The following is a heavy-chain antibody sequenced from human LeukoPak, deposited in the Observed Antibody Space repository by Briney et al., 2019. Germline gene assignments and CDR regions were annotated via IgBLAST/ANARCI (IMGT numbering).Heavy chain of an antibody. J-gene: IGHJ4*02. D-gene: IGHD4-17*01. V-gene: IGHV3-23*01. Sequence: GGSLRLSCAPSGFTFSSYAMSWVRQTPGKGLEWVSAISGSGGSTYYADSVKGRFTISRDNSKNTLYLQMNSLRAEDRAVYYCAKVLGTVTTGYFDYWGQGTLVTVSS. CDR2: ISGSGGST. CDR1: GFTFSSYA. CDR3: AKVLGTVTTGYFDY.